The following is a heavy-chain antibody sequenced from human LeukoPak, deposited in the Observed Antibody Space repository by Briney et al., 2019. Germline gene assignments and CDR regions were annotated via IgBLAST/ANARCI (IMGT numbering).Heavy chain of an antibody. CDR2: IYYSGST. D-gene: IGHD4-17*01. Sequence: SETLSLTCTVSGGSISSSSYYWGWIRQPPGKGLEWIGSIYYSGSTYYNPSLKSRVTISVDTSKNQFSLKLSSVTAADTAVYYCARGYDYGDYPYYYYMDVWGKGTTVTISS. CDR3: ARGYDYGDYPYYYYMDV. J-gene: IGHJ6*03. V-gene: IGHV4-39*07. CDR1: GGSISSSSYY.